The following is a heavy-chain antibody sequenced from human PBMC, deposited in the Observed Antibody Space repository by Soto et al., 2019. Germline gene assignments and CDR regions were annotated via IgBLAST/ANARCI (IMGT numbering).Heavy chain of an antibody. V-gene: IGHV3-21*01. CDR3: ARAKYYYDSHTGRWFDP. D-gene: IGHD3-22*01. CDR1: GFTFSSYS. Sequence: EVQLVESGGGLVKPGGSLRLSCAASGFTFSSYSMNWVRQAPGKGLEWVSSISSSSSYIYYADSVKGRITISRDHAKSSLYLQMNSLRAEYTAVYYCARAKYYYDSHTGRWFDPWGQGTLVTVSS. J-gene: IGHJ5*02. CDR2: ISSSSSYI.